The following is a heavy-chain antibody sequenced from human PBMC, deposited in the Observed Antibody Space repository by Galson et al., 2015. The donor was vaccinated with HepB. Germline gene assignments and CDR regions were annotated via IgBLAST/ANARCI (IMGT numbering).Heavy chain of an antibody. CDR1: GATLSSYA. D-gene: IGHD4-11*01. CDR3: AREWVTTPYYYYYMDV. Sequence: SVKVSCKASGATLSSYAISWARQAPGQGLEWMGGIIPIFGTANYAQKFQGRVTITADESTSTAYMELSSLRSEDTAVYYCAREWVTTPYYYYYMDVWGKGTTVTVSS. J-gene: IGHJ6*03. CDR2: IIPIFGTA. V-gene: IGHV1-69*13.